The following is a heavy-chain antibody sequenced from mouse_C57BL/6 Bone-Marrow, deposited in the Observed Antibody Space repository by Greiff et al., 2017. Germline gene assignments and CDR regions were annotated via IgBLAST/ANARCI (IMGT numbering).Heavy chain of an antibody. V-gene: IGHV1-74*01. CDR2: IHPSDSDS. D-gene: IGHD1-1*01. CDR1: GYTFTSYW. CDR3: AIIVYYDGRG. Sequence: QVQLQQPGAELVKPGASVKVSCKASGYTFTSYWMHWVKQRPGQGLEWIGRIHPSDSDSNYNQKFNGKATLTVAKSSSPACMQLSGLTSEDSAVYYCAIIVYYDGRGWGQGTTLTVSS. J-gene: IGHJ2*01.